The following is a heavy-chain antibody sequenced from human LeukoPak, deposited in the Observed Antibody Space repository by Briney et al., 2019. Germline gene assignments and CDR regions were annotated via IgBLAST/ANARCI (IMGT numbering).Heavy chain of an antibody. V-gene: IGHV3-13*01. CDR2: VGTGYDT. Sequence: GSLTLSCAASGFTISAYEMHWVRHVTGKRLEWFSAVGTGYDTFYSASVEGRFTISRENAKNSIYLQMNSLTAGDTALYYCVRESAGMGAKAFDIWGQGTMVTVSS. CDR3: VRESAGMGAKAFDI. D-gene: IGHD1-26*01. J-gene: IGHJ3*02. CDR1: GFTISAYE.